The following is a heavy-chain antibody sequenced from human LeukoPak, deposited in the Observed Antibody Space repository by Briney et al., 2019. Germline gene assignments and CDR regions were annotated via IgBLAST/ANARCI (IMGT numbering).Heavy chain of an antibody. V-gene: IGHV4-39*01. D-gene: IGHD2-2*01. CDR3: ARHADCSSTSCYLQDAFDI. CDR1: GGSISSSSYY. CDR2: IYYSGSP. Sequence: SETLSLTCTVSGGSISSSSYYCGWSRQPPGKGLEWIGSIYYSGSPYYNPSLKSRVTISVDTSKNQFSLKLSSVTAADTAVYYCARHADCSSTSCYLQDAFDIWGQGTMVTVSS. J-gene: IGHJ3*02.